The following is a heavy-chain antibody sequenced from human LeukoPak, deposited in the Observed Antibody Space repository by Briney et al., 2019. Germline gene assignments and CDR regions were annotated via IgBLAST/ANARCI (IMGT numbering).Heavy chain of an antibody. J-gene: IGHJ3*02. CDR2: IYSGGST. D-gene: IGHD6-19*01. CDR3: ASIGDSSGWYSVDAFDI. V-gene: IGHV3-66*01. Sequence: GGSLRLSCEASGFTVSSNYMSWVRQAPGKGLEWVSVIYSGGSTYYADSVKGRFTISRDNSKNTLYLQMNSLRAEDTAVYYCASIGDSSGWYSVDAFDIWGQGTMVTVSS. CDR1: GFTVSSNY.